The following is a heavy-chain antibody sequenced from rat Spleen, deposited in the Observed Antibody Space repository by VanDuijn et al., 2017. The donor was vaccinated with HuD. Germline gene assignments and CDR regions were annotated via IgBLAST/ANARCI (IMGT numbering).Heavy chain of an antibody. Sequence: EVQLVESGGGLVQPGRSLKLSCVASGFTFNNYWMTWIRQAPGKGLEWVASISTGGGNTYYRDSVKGRFTISRDNAKSTLYLQMNSLRSEDTATYYCARHEPPFDYWGQGVMVTVSS. CDR3: ARHEPPFDY. D-gene: IGHD3-1*01. V-gene: IGHV5-31*01. J-gene: IGHJ2*01. CDR1: GFTFNNYW. CDR2: ISTGGGNT.